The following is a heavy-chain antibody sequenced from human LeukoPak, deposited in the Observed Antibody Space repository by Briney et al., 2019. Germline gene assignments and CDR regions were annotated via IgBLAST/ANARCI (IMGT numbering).Heavy chain of an antibody. D-gene: IGHD3-10*01. V-gene: IGHV3-30*02. J-gene: IGHJ3*02. CDR2: IRYDGSNK. CDR1: GFTFSSYG. Sequence: GGSLRLSCAASGFTFSSYGMHWVRQAPGKGLEWVAFIRYDGSNKYYADSVKGRFTISRDNSKNTLYLQMNSLRAEDTAVYYCAKVWFGELSSFDIWGQGTMVTVSS. CDR3: AKVWFGELSSFDI.